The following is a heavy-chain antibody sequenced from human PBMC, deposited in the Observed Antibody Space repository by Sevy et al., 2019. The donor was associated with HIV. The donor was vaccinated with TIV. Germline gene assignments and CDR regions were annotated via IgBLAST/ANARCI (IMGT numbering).Heavy chain of an antibody. CDR1: GGSFSGYY. J-gene: IGHJ4*02. D-gene: IGHD1-7*01. Sequence: SETLSLTCAVYGGSFSGYYWSWIRQPPGKGLEWIGEINHSGSTNYNPSLKSRVTISVDTSKNQFSLKLSSVTAADTAVYYCARTPWNSRLYYLDYWGQGTLVTVSS. V-gene: IGHV4-34*01. CDR3: ARTPWNSRLYYLDY. CDR2: INHSGST.